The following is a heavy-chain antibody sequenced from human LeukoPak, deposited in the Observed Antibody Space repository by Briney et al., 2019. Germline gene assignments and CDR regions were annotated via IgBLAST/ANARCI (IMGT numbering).Heavy chain of an antibody. V-gene: IGHV3-48*01. Sequence: PGGSLRLSCAASGFTFSSYSMNWVRQAPGKGLEWVSYISSSSSTIYYADSVKGRFTISRDNAKNSLYLQMNSLRAEDTAVYYCAFPYFFVDAFDIWGQGTMATVSS. J-gene: IGHJ3*02. CDR2: ISSSSSTI. D-gene: IGHD2-15*01. CDR3: AFPYFFVDAFDI. CDR1: GFTFSSYS.